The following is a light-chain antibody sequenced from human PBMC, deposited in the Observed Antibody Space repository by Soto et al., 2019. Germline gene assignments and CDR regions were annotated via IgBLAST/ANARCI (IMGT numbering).Light chain of an antibody. Sequence: DVVMTQSPLSLPVTPGEPASISCRSSRSLLSSNGYNYLNWYLQKPGQSPQLLIYLGSNRASGVPDRFSGSGSGTDFTLKISRVEAVDVGVYYCAQGLQTPLTFGGGTKVDIK. CDR3: AQGLQTPLT. V-gene: IGKV2-28*01. CDR1: RSLLSSNGYNY. J-gene: IGKJ4*01. CDR2: LGS.